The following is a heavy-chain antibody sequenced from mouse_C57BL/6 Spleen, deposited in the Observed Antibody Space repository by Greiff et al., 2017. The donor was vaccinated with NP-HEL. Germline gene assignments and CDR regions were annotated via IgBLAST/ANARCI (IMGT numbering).Heavy chain of an antibody. CDR3: ARDGREGFDY. CDR1: GYAFTNYL. CDR2: INPGSGGT. D-gene: IGHD1-1*01. J-gene: IGHJ2*01. Sequence: VHLVESGAELVRPGTSVKVSCKASGYAFTNYLIEWVKQRPGQGLEWIGVINPGSGGTNYNEKFKGKATLTADKSSSTAYMQLSSLTSEDSAVHFCARDGREGFDYWGQGTTLTVSS. V-gene: IGHV1-54*01.